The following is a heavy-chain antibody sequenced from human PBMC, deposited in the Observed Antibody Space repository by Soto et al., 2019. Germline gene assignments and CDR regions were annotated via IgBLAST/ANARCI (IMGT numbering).Heavy chain of an antibody. V-gene: IGHV5-51*01. CDR1: GYSFTSYW. D-gene: IGHD3-3*01. CDR3: ARQGGYYDFWSGYYNYFDY. Sequence: GESLKISCKGSGYSFTSYWIGWVRQMPGKGLEWMGIIYPCDSDTRYSPSFQGQVTISADKSISTAYLQWSSLKASDTAMYYCARQGGYYDFWSGYYNYFDYWGQGTLVTVSS. J-gene: IGHJ4*02. CDR2: IYPCDSDT.